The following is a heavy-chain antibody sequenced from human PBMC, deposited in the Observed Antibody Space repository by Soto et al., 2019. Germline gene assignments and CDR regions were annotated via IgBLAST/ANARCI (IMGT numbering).Heavy chain of an antibody. CDR2: IIPIFGTA. D-gene: IGHD1-26*01. V-gene: IGHV1-69*01. Sequence: QVQLVQSGAEVKKPGSSVKVSCKASGGTFSSYAISWVRQAPGQGLEWMGGIIPIFGTANYAQKFQGRVTITADESTSTAYMELSSLISEDTAVYYCARGVRATDYYYYYGMDVWGQGTTVTVSS. CDR1: GGTFSSYA. J-gene: IGHJ6*02. CDR3: ARGVRATDYYYYYGMDV.